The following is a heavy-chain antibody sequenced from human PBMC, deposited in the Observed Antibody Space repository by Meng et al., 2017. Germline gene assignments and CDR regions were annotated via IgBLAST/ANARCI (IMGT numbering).Heavy chain of an antibody. Sequence: QGRLQGSGPGLDKPSGTLSLTFAVSGGSISSSNWWSWVRQPPGKGLEWIGEIYHSGSTNYNPSLKSRVTISVDKSKNQFSLKLSSVTAADTAVYYCARMSVLLWFGELFLNWGQGTLVTVSS. CDR3: ARMSVLLWFGELFLN. J-gene: IGHJ4*02. V-gene: IGHV4-4*02. CDR2: IYHSGST. CDR1: GGSISSSNW. D-gene: IGHD3-10*01.